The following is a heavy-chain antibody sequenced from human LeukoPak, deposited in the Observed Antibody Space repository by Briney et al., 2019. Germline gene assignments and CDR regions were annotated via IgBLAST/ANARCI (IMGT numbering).Heavy chain of an antibody. Sequence: PGGSLRLSCVASGFDFNNYAMHWVRQVPGKGLEWVGFISYDETRIYYAGSVKGRFTISRDNSEKPLYLQMNSLRPEDTAVYLCSSDPRTRSQLPHFDYWGQGTLVTVSS. V-gene: IGHV3-30*04. CDR2: ISYDETRI. CDR1: GFDFNNYA. J-gene: IGHJ4*02. CDR3: SSDPRTRSQLPHFDY. D-gene: IGHD1-1*01.